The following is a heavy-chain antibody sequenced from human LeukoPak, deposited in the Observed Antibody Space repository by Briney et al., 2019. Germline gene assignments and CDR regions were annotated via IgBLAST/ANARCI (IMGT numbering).Heavy chain of an antibody. D-gene: IGHD5-24*01. V-gene: IGHV4-39*07. CDR3: ARESGKYGFPHDY. CDR1: GGSISSSSYY. J-gene: IGHJ4*02. Sequence: SETLSLTCTVSGGSISSSSYYWGWIRQPPGKGLEWIGSIYYSGSTYYNPSLKSRVTISVDTSKNQFSLKLSSVTAADTAVYYCARESGKYGFPHDYWGQGTLVTVSS. CDR2: IYYSGST.